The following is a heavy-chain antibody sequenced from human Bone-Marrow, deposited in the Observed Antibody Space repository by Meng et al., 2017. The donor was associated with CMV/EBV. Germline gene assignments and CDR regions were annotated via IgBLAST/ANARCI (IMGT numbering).Heavy chain of an antibody. CDR3: ARRDSSSYYYGMDV. CDR2: IYPIDSDT. V-gene: IGHV5-51*01. CDR1: GYSFTNYW. J-gene: IGHJ6*02. Sequence: GESLKISCKGSGYSFTNYWIAWVRQMPGKGLEWMGIIYPIDSDTRYSPSFQGHITISADKSVRTAYLRWTSLKASDTAMYYCARRDSSSYYYGMDVWGPGNTVTVAS. D-gene: IGHD6-13*01.